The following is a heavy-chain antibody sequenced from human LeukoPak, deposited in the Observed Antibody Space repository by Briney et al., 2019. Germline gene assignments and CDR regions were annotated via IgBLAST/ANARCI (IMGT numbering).Heavy chain of an antibody. CDR1: GYTFTGYY. D-gene: IGHD3-10*01. V-gene: IGHV1-2*02. CDR3: ARVKGFGDQVAAYFDY. Sequence: GASVKVSCKASGYTFTGYYMHWVRQAPGQGLEWMGWINPNSGGTNYAQKFQGRVTMTRDTSISTAYMELSRLRSDDTAVYYCARVKGFGDQVAAYFDYWGQGTLVTVSS. J-gene: IGHJ4*02. CDR2: INPNSGGT.